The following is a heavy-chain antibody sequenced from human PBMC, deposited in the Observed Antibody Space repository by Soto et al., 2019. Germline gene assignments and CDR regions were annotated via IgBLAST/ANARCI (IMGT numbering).Heavy chain of an antibody. CDR2: MNPNSGNT. CDR3: ARVSYYDYIWGSYRYYGFDY. J-gene: IGHJ4*02. CDR1: GYTFTSYD. V-gene: IGHV1-8*01. D-gene: IGHD3-16*02. Sequence: GASVKVSCKASGYTFTSYDISWVRQATGQGLEWMGWMNPNSGNTGYAQKFQGRVTMTRNTSISTAYMELSSLRSEDTAVYYCARVSYYDYIWGSYRYYGFDYWGQGTLVTVSS.